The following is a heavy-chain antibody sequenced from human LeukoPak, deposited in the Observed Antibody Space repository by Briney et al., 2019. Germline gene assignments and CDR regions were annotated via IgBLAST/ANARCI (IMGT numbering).Heavy chain of an antibody. CDR2: IYYSGST. D-gene: IGHD1-1*01. CDR1: GGSISSSSYY. J-gene: IGHJ6*03. CDR3: ARKDHPRGVPWLTHYYYYYMDV. V-gene: IGHV4-39*07. Sequence: PSETLSLTCTVSGGSISSSSYYWGWIRQPPGKGLEWIGSIYYSGSTYYNPSLKSRVTLSVDTSKNQFSLKLSSVTAADTAVYYCARKDHPRGVPWLTHYYYYYMDVWGKGTTVTVSS.